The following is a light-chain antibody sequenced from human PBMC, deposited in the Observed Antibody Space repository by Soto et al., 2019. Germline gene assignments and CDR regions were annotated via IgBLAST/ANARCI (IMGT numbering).Light chain of an antibody. CDR3: QQYNTWPLIT. J-gene: IGKJ5*01. CDR1: QTINNY. CDR2: DAL. Sequence: EIVMTQSPATLSLSPGERATLSCRASQTINNYLAWYQQKPGQAPRLLIYDALYRATGIPDRFSGSGSGTDFTLTISSLQSEDFAVYYCQQYNTWPLITFGPGTRLEIK. V-gene: IGKV3D-15*01.